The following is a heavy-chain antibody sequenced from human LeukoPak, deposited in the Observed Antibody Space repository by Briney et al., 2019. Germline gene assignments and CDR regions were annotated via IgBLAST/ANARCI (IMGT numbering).Heavy chain of an antibody. J-gene: IGHJ4*02. D-gene: IGHD5-24*01. CDR1: GYTFTSYG. CDR2: ISGYNGNT. V-gene: IGHV1-18*01. CDR3: ARDGFRRDGYNSGLDY. Sequence: ASVKVSCKAPGYTFTSYGISWVRQAPGQGLQWMGWISGYNGNTIYAQKFQGRVTMTTDTSTSTAYMEMRSLRSDDTAVYYCARDGFRRDGYNSGLDYWGQGTLVTVSS.